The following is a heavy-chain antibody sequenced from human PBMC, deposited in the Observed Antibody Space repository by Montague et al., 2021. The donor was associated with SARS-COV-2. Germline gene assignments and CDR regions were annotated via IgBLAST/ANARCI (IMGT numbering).Heavy chain of an antibody. CDR2: LYYSGST. CDR1: GGSISTYY. J-gene: IGHJ5*01. V-gene: IGHV4-59*08. D-gene: IGHD1-1*01. Sequence: SETLSLTCSVSGGSISTYYWTWIRQPPGKGLEWLAYLYYSGSTNYNPSLKSRVTISVDTSKNELSLKLSSVTAADTAVYFCAGHPFKSPWDSRPFDSGGQGALVLVSS. CDR3: AGHPFKSPWDSRPFDS.